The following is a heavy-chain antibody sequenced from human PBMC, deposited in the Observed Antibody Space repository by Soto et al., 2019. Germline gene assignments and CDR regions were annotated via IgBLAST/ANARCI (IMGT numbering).Heavy chain of an antibody. Sequence: SETLSLTCSVSGGSVSDTSHYWGWSRQPPGKGLEWIGNIYYSGSTYYNPSLKSRVTISVDTSKNQFSLKLCSVAAADTAVYYCARHKDTSNLYLIPDYWGQGTLVTVAS. CDR1: GGSVSDTSHY. CDR2: IYYSGST. J-gene: IGHJ4*02. V-gene: IGHV4-39*01. D-gene: IGHD6-13*01. CDR3: ARHKDTSNLYLIPDY.